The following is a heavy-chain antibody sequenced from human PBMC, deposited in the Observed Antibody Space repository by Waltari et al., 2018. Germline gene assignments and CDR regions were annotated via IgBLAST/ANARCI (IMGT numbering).Heavy chain of an antibody. V-gene: IGHV4-38-2*01. CDR1: GYSISSGYY. D-gene: IGHD3-3*01. J-gene: IGHJ4*02. Sequence: QVQLQESGPGLVKPSETLSLTCAVSGYSISSGYYWGWIRPPPGKGLEWIGSISHSGSTYYNPSLKSRVTISVDTSKNQFSLKLSSVTAADTAVYYCARVDDGPLFDYWGQGTLVTVSS. CDR3: ARVDDGPLFDY. CDR2: ISHSGST.